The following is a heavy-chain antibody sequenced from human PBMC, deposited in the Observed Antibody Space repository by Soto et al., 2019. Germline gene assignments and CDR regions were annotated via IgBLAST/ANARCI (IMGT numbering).Heavy chain of an antibody. CDR2: FRSGGDDDTT. J-gene: IGHJ4*02. CDR3: AKKVNSGSGSQFFDY. D-gene: IGHD3-10*01. V-gene: IGHV3-23*01. Sequence: PGGSLRLSCAASGFTFSSYSMSWVRQAPGKGLEWVSGFRSGGDDDTTYYADSVRGRFTISRDNSKNTLFLQMNSLRAEDTAIYYCAKKVNSGSGSQFFDYWGQGTPVTVSS. CDR1: GFTFSSYS.